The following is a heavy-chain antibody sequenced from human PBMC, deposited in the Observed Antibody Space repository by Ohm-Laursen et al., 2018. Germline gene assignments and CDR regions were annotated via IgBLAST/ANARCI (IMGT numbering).Heavy chain of an antibody. Sequence: SLRLSCAATGFTFDNYAMHWVRQAPGKGLEWVSSITWNTTNIGYADSVKGRFTISRDSAKNSLYLQMNSLRAEDTALYYCAKDAHPYSYNYLYGMDVWGQGTTVTVSS. D-gene: IGHD5-18*01. CDR3: AKDAHPYSYNYLYGMDV. CDR1: GFTFDNYA. V-gene: IGHV3-9*01. J-gene: IGHJ6*02. CDR2: ITWNTTNI.